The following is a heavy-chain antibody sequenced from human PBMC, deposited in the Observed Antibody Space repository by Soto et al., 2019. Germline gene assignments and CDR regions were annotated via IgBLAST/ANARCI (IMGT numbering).Heavy chain of an antibody. Sequence: PGGSLRLSCAASRFTFSSYSMNWVRQAPGKGLEWVSCISSSSSTIYYAVSVKGRFTISRDNAKNSLYLQMNSLRAEDTAVYYCARDHALMFGRVNSDFCGQAILVTVSS. V-gene: IGHV3-48*01. D-gene: IGHD3-16*01. J-gene: IGHJ4*02. CDR1: RFTFSSYS. CDR2: ISSSSSTI. CDR3: ARDHALMFGRVNSDF.